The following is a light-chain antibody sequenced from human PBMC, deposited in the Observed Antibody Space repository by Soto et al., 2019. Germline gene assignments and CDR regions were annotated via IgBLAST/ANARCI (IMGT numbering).Light chain of an antibody. CDR2: EVS. CDR3: SSYRSGGTFV. Sequence: QSVLTQPASVSGSPGQSITISCTGTSSDVGGYNYVSWYQQHPGKAPKLMIYEVSHWPSGVSSRFSGSKSGNTASLTISGLQAEDEAVYFCSSYRSGGTFVFGSGTKVTVL. V-gene: IGLV2-14*01. J-gene: IGLJ1*01. CDR1: SSDVGGYNY.